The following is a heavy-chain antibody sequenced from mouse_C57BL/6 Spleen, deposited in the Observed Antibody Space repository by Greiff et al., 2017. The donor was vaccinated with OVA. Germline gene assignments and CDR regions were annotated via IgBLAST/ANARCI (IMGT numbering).Heavy chain of an antibody. J-gene: IGHJ4*01. CDR3: ATITTVVATKAMDY. V-gene: IGHV14-3*01. CDR2: IDPANGNT. CDR1: GFNIKNTY. Sequence: VQLKQSVAELVRPGASVKLSCTASGFNIKNTYMHWVKQRPEQGLEWIGRIDPANGNTKYAPTFQGKATITADTSSNTAYLQLSSLTSEDTAIYYCATITTVVATKAMDYWGQGTSVTVSS. D-gene: IGHD1-1*01.